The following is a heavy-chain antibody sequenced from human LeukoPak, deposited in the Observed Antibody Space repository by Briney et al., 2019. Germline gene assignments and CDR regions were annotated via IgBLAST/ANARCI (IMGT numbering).Heavy chain of an antibody. Sequence: ASVKVSCKASGYTFTSYYMHWVRQAPGQGLEWMGIINPSGGSTSYAQKFQGRVTMTRDMSTSTVYMELNSLRAEDTAVYYCVRDLGRESIFDYWGQGTLVTVSS. D-gene: IGHD7-27*01. J-gene: IGHJ4*02. V-gene: IGHV1-46*01. CDR2: INPSGGST. CDR3: VRDLGRESIFDY. CDR1: GYTFTSYY.